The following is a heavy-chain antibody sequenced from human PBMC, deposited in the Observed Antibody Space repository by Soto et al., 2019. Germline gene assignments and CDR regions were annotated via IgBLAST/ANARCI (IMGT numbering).Heavy chain of an antibody. CDR1: GFTFSHYA. CDR2: ISSDGSNK. Sequence: QVQLVESGGDVVHPGRSLRLSCAASGFTFSHYAIHWVRQAPGKGLEWVAVISSDGSNKHYTDSVKGRFSISRDKSKNTLYLQMNSLRAADTAVYYCAKVRDSSAWYDGGRIDYWGQGTLVTVSS. J-gene: IGHJ4*02. V-gene: IGHV3-30-3*01. CDR3: AKVRDSSAWYDGGRIDY. D-gene: IGHD6-19*01.